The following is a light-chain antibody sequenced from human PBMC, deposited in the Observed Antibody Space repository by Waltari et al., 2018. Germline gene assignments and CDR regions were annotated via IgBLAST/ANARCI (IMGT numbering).Light chain of an antibody. CDR3: QQYDNLPV. Sequence: DIQLTQSPSFLSASERDRVTITCRASQGISNYLAWYQPKPGKAPKLLIYSASTLQSGVPSRFSGSGSGTEFSLTISSLQPEDIATYYCQQYDNLPVFGPGTKVDIK. CDR2: SAS. J-gene: IGKJ3*01. V-gene: IGKV1-9*01. CDR1: QGISNY.